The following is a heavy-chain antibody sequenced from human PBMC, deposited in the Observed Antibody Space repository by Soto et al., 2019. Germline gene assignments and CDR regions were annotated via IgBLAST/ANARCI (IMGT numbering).Heavy chain of an antibody. J-gene: IGHJ6*02. CDR2: IDPSDSYT. Sequence: PGESLKISCKGSGYSFTSYWISWVRQMPGKGLEWMGRIDPSDSYTNYSPSFQGHVTISADKSISTAYLQWSSLKASDTAMYYCARDPRAPMGSSSSVWYYYYGMDVWGQGTTVTVSS. V-gene: IGHV5-10-1*01. CDR1: GYSFTSYW. CDR3: ARDPRAPMGSSSSVWYYYYGMDV. D-gene: IGHD6-6*01.